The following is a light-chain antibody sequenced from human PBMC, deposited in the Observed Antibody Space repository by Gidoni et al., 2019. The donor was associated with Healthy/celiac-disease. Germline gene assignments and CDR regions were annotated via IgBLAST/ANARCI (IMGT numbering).Light chain of an antibody. CDR1: QSVSSSY. CDR3: QQYGSSPRT. Sequence: VLTQSPGTLSLSPGERATLSCRASQSVSSSYLAGYQQKPGQAPRLLIYGASSRATGIPDRFSGSGSGTDFTLTSSRLEPEDFAVYYWQQYGSSPRTFGQXTKVEIK. CDR2: GAS. J-gene: IGKJ1*01. V-gene: IGKV3-20*01.